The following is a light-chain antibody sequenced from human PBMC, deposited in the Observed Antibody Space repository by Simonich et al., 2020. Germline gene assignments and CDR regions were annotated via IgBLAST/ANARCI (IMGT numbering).Light chain of an antibody. CDR3: SSYTSSSTLV. CDR2: DVS. Sequence: QSALTQPASVSGSPGQSITISCTGTSSDVGGYNYVSWYQQHPGKAPKPMIYDVSKRPSGVSNCFSGSKSGNTASLTISGLQAEDEADYYCSSYTSSSTLVFGGGTKLTVL. V-gene: IGLV2-14*01. CDR1: SSDVGGYNY. J-gene: IGLJ2*01.